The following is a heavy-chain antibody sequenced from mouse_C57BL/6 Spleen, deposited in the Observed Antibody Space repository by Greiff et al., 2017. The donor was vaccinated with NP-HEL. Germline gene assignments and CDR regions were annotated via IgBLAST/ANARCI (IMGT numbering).Heavy chain of an antibody. CDR1: GYTFTSYW. CDR2: IHPNSGST. V-gene: IGHV1-64*01. Sequence: QVQLKQSGAELVKPGASVKLSCKASGYTFTSYWMHWVKQRPGQGLEWIGMIHPNSGSTNYNEKFKSKATLTVDKSSSTAYMQLSSLTSEDSAVYYCARDGYYDAMDYWGQGTSVTVSS. J-gene: IGHJ4*01. CDR3: ARDGYYDAMDY. D-gene: IGHD2-3*01.